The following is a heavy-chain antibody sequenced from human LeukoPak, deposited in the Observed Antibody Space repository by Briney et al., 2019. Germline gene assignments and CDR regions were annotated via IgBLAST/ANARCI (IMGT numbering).Heavy chain of an antibody. Sequence: PGRSLRLSCAASGFTFSSYAMHWVRQAPGKGLEWVAVISYDGSNKYYADSVKGRFTISRDNSKNTLYLQMNSLRAEDTAVYYCARSGTVTTKTPQTYYYYYYYMDVWGKGTTVTVSS. CDR1: GFTFSSYA. CDR3: ARSGTVTTKTPQTYYYYYYYMDV. V-gene: IGHV3-30*04. CDR2: ISYDGSNK. J-gene: IGHJ6*03. D-gene: IGHD4-17*01.